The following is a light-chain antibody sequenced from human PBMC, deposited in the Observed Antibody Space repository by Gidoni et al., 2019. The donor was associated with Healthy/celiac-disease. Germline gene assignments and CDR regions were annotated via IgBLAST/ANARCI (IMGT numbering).Light chain of an antibody. J-gene: IGKJ4*01. Sequence: EIVMTQSPATLSVSPGERATFSCRASQSVSSNLAWYQQKPGQAPRLLIYGASTRATGIPARFSGIGSGTEFTLTISSLQSEDFAVYYCQQYNNWPLTFGGGTKVEIK. CDR3: QQYNNWPLT. V-gene: IGKV3-15*01. CDR2: GAS. CDR1: QSVSSN.